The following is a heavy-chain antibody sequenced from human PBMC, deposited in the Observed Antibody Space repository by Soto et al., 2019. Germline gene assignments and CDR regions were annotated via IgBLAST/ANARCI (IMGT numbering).Heavy chain of an antibody. J-gene: IGHJ6*02. CDR1: GGTFSSYA. CDR3: ARALRSDSSGLYFPGSYGMDV. Sequence: QVQLVQSGAEVKKPGSSVMVSCKASGGTFSSYAISWVRQAPGQGLEWMGGIIPIFGTANYAQKFQGRVTITADESTSTAYMELSSLRSEDTAVYYCARALRSDSSGLYFPGSYGMDVWGQGTTVTVSS. CDR2: IIPIFGTA. V-gene: IGHV1-69*01. D-gene: IGHD6-19*01.